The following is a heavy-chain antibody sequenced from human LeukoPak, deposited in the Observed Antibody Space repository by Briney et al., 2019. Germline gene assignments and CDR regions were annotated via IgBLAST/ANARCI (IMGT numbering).Heavy chain of an antibody. Sequence: SETLSLTCTVSGGSISSGGYYWSWIRQHPGKGLEWIGYIYYSGSTYYNPSLKSRVTISVDTSKNQFSLKLSSVTAADTAVYYCARDPGTGIIVWTWWGQGTLVTVSS. J-gene: IGHJ4*02. CDR2: IYYSGST. CDR3: ARDPGTGIIVWTW. D-gene: IGHD3-16*02. CDR1: GGSISSGGYY. V-gene: IGHV4-31*03.